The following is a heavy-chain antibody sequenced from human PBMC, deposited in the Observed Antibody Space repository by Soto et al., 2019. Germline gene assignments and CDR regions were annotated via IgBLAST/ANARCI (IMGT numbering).Heavy chain of an antibody. D-gene: IGHD2-15*01. Sequence: GGSLRLSCAASGFTFSSYGMHWFRQAPGKGLEWVAVISYDGSNKYYADSVKGRFTISRDNSKNTLYLQMDSLRAEDTAVYYCAKEIGETVALDVWGQGATVTVSS. J-gene: IGHJ6*02. CDR1: GFTFSSYG. V-gene: IGHV3-30*18. CDR2: ISYDGSNK. CDR3: AKEIGETVALDV.